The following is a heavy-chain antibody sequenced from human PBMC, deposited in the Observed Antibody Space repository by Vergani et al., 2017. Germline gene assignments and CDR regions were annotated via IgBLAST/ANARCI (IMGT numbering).Heavy chain of an antibody. Sequence: QVQLVQSGAEVKKPGSSVKVSCKASGGTFSSYAISWVRQAPGQGLEWMGGIIPIFGTANYAQKFQGRVTITADDSTSTTYMELSSLRSEDTAVYYCARDRGIAATVFGAFDIWGQGTMVTVSS. CDR3: ARDRGIAATVFGAFDI. D-gene: IGHD6-13*01. CDR1: GGTFSSYA. J-gene: IGHJ3*02. V-gene: IGHV1-69*01. CDR2: IIPIFGTA.